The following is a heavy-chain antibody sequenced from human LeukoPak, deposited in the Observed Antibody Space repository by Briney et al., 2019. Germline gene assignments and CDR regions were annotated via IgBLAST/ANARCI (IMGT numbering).Heavy chain of an antibody. CDR2: ISSSSSYI. CDR3: ARDYSGLLFGY. CDR1: GFTFSSYS. J-gene: IGHJ4*02. D-gene: IGHD1-26*01. Sequence: GSLRLSCAASGFTFSSYSMNWVRQAPGKGLEWVSSISSSSSYIYYADSVKGRFTISRDNAKNSLHLQMNSLRAEDTAVYYCARDYSGLLFGYWGQGTLVTVSS. V-gene: IGHV3-21*01.